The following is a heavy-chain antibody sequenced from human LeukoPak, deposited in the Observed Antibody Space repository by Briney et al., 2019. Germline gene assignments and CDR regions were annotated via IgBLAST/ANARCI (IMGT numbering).Heavy chain of an antibody. CDR1: GFTFSSYA. CDR2: ISGSGGST. Sequence: GESLRLSCAASGFTFSSYAMSWVRQAPGKGLEWVSAISGSGGSTYYADSVKGRFTISRDNSKNTLYLQMNSLRAEDTAVYYCARDYYYDSSGYYYEGFGAPYFDYWGQGTLVTVSS. V-gene: IGHV3-23*01. D-gene: IGHD3-22*01. J-gene: IGHJ4*02. CDR3: ARDYYYDSSGYYYEGFGAPYFDY.